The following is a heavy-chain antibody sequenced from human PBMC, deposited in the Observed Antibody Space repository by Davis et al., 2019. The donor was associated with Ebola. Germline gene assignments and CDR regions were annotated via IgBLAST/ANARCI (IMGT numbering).Heavy chain of an antibody. D-gene: IGHD3-10*02. Sequence: GGSLRLSCEASGFTFSTFWMSWVRQAPGKGLEGVANIKEDGSEKYYVDSVKGRFTISRDNSRNTLYLQMNSLRAEDSALYYCARRDPNVFRFFDSWGQGTLVSVSS. J-gene: IGHJ4*02. CDR3: ARRDPNVFRFFDS. V-gene: IGHV3-7*03. CDR1: GFTFSTFW. CDR2: IKEDGSEK.